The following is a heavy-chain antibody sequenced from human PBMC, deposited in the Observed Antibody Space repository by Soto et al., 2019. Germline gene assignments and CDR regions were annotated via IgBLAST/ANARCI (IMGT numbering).Heavy chain of an antibody. D-gene: IGHD2-8*01. CDR1: GASISSGGYY. CDR2: IYSSGST. J-gene: IGHJ4*02. CDR3: ARDPYVDLYYFDY. Sequence: QVQLQESGPGLVKPSQTLSLTCTVSGASISSGGYYWNWIRQHPGKGLEWIGYIYSSGSTYYNPSLKSRVTISADTSKNQFSLKVSSVTAADTAVYYCARDPYVDLYYFDYWGQGTLVTVSS. V-gene: IGHV4-31*03.